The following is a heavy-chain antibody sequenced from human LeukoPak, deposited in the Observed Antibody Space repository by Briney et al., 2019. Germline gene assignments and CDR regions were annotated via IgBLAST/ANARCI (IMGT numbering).Heavy chain of an antibody. V-gene: IGHV3-21*01. CDR1: GFTFSSYR. D-gene: IGHD6-19*01. J-gene: IGHJ4*02. CDR2: ISSSSSYI. Sequence: GGSLRLSCAASGFTFSSYRMNWVRRAPGKGLEWVSSISSSSSYIYYADSVKGRFTIPRDNAKNSLYLQMNSLRAEDTAVYYCAREGSGVAGHFDYWGQGTQVTVSS. CDR3: AREGSGVAGHFDY.